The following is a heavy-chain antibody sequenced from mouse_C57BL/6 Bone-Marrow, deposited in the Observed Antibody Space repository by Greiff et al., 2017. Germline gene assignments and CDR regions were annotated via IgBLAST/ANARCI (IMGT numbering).Heavy chain of an antibody. CDR3: ARVYYFSFAY. CDR2: ISDGGSYT. J-gene: IGHJ3*01. D-gene: IGHD2-1*01. V-gene: IGHV5-4*03. Sequence: EVMLVESGGGLVKPGGSLKLSCAASGFTFSSYAMSWVRQTPEKRLEWVATISDGGSYTYYPDNVKGRFTISRDNAKNNLYLQMSHLKSEDTAMYYCARVYYFSFAYWGQGTLVTVSA. CDR1: GFTFSSYA.